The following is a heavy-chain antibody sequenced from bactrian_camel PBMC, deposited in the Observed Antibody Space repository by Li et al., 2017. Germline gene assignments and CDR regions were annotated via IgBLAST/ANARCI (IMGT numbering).Heavy chain of an antibody. CDR1: GFSFGSFA. Sequence: DVQLVESGGGLVQPGGSLRLSCAGSGFSFGSFAMSWVRKAPGKGLEWVSSINKRGESTYYADSVKGRFTISRDNGKNTMYLQLNSLQIEDMGMYYCAKDRALDYGLARRSMIITTGARGPRSPSP. CDR2: INKRGEST. J-gene: IGHJ4*01. D-gene: IGHD5*01. V-gene: IGHV3S40*01. CDR3: AKDRALDYGLARRSMIITT.